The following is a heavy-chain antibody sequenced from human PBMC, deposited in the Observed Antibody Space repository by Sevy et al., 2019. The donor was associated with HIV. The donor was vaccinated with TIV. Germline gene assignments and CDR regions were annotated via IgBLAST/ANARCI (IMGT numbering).Heavy chain of an antibody. Sequence: ASVKVSCKASGYTFTGYYMHWVRQAPGQGLEWMGWINPNSGGTNYAQKFQGRVTMTRDTSISTAYMERSRLRSDDPAVYYCARDIILRCLGWSPGDYYGMDVWGQGTTVTVSS. CDR2: INPNSGGT. V-gene: IGHV1-2*02. CDR1: GYTFTGYY. CDR3: ARDIILRCLGWSPGDYYGMDV. J-gene: IGHJ6*02. D-gene: IGHD3-3*01.